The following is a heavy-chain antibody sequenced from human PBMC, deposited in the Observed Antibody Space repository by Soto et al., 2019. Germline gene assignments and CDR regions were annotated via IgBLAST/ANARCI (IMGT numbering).Heavy chain of an antibody. CDR3: AKDLKILLWGGFDQ. Sequence: EVQLLESGGGLVQSGGSLRVSCAASGFTFSSHAMSWVRQAPGKGLEWVSGITGSGGSTYYADSVKGRFTISRDNSKNTVYLQMNSLRAEDTAVYYGAKDLKILLWGGFDQWGQGSLVTVSS. J-gene: IGHJ4*02. CDR2: ITGSGGST. D-gene: IGHD4-17*01. V-gene: IGHV3-23*01. CDR1: GFTFSSHA.